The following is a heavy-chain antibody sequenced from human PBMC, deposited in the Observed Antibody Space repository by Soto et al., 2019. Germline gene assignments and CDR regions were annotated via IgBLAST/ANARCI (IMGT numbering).Heavy chain of an antibody. J-gene: IGHJ4*02. V-gene: IGHV3-72*01. D-gene: IGHD1-26*01. CDR2: SRSKANSYST. CDR3: GRHSGTYSGGYYFDY. CDR1: GFAFSDHY. Sequence: EVQLVESGGGLVQPGGSLRLSCAASGFAFSDHYMDWVRQAPGKGLEWVGRSRSKANSYSTEYAASVQGRFTISRDDSKNSLDLQMTSLKTEDTAMYYCGRHSGTYSGGYYFDYGGQGTRVTVSS.